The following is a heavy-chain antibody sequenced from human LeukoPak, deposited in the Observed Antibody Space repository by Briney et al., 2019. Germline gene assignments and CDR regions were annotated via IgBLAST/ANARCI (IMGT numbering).Heavy chain of an antibody. D-gene: IGHD2-15*01. CDR2: IRYDGSNK. CDR1: GFTFSSYG. Sequence: GGSLRLSCAASGFTFSSYGMHWVRQAPGKGLEWVAFIRYDGSNKYYADSVKGRFTISRDNSKNTLYLQMNSLRAEDTAVYYCAKTGYADYYYMDVWGKGTTVTISS. J-gene: IGHJ6*03. CDR3: AKTGYADYYYMDV. V-gene: IGHV3-30*02.